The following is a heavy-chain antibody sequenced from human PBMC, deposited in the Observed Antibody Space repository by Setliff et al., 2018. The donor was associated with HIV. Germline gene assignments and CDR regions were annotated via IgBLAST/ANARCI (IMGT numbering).Heavy chain of an antibody. Sequence: ASVKVSCKASGYTFTKFDINWVRQATGQGLEWMGWMNPNSGNTGFAQKFQGRVTMTRDTSISTAYMELNSLTAEDTAVYYCARICGGSKCSVGHWGQGTLVTVSS. J-gene: IGHJ4*02. CDR1: GYTFTKFD. CDR3: ARICGGSKCSVGH. CDR2: MNPNSGNT. D-gene: IGHD2-15*01. V-gene: IGHV1-8*01.